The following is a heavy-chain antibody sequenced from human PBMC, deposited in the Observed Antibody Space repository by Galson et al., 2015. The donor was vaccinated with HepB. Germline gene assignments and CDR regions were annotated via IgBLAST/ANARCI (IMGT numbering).Heavy chain of an antibody. Sequence: SVKVSCKASGYTFTGYYMHWVRQAPGQGLEWMGRINPNSGGTNYAQKFQGRVTMTRDTSISTAYMELSRLRSDDTAVYYCARVRTVTTAYYYYMDVWGEGTTVTVSS. CDR1: GYTFTGYY. V-gene: IGHV1-2*06. J-gene: IGHJ6*03. CDR3: ARVRTVTTAYYYYMDV. CDR2: INPNSGGT. D-gene: IGHD4-17*01.